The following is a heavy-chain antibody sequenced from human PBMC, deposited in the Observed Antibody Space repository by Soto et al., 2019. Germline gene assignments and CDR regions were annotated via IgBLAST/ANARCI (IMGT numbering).Heavy chain of an antibody. D-gene: IGHD3-10*01. J-gene: IGHJ4*02. V-gene: IGHV3-30*18. CDR1: GFTFSSYG. CDR2: ISYDGSNK. Sequence: PGGSLRLSCAASGFTFSSYGMHWVRQAPGKGLEWVAVISYDGSNKYYADSVKGRFTISRDNSKNTLYLQMNSLRAEDTAVYYCAKAPHIRYGSGSYSPFDYWGQGTLVTVSS. CDR3: AKAPHIRYGSGSYSPFDY.